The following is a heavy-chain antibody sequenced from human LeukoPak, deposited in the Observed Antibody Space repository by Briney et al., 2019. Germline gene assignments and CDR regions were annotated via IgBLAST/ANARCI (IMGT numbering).Heavy chain of an antibody. Sequence: ASVKVSCKASGYTFTGYHMHWVRQAPGQGLEWMGRINPNSGDTNYAQKFQGRVTMTGDTSISTAYMELSRLRSDDTAVYYCARDYCSSTSCLFDYWGQGTLVTVSS. V-gene: IGHV1-2*06. J-gene: IGHJ4*02. CDR3: ARDYCSSTSCLFDY. D-gene: IGHD2-2*01. CDR1: GYTFTGYH. CDR2: INPNSGDT.